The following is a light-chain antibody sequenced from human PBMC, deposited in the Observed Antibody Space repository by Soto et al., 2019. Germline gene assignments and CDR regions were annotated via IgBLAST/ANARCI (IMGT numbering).Light chain of an antibody. Sequence: MHSLSSMKLSPGERATLSCRASQSVSSSYLAWYQQKPGQAPRLLIYGASSRATGIPDRFSGSGSGTDFTLTISRLPSEDFAIYYCQPYKTWPPTFPQVPNVDIK. J-gene: IGKJ1*01. CDR2: GAS. V-gene: IGKV3-20*01. CDR3: QPYKTWPPT. CDR1: QSVSSSY.